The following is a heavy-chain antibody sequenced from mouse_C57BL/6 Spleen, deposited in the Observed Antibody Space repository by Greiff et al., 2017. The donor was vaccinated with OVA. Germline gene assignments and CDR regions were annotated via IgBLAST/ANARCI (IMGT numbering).Heavy chain of an antibody. V-gene: IGHV1-54*01. Sequence: QVQLQQSGAELVRPGTSVKVSCKASGYAFTNYLIEWVKQRPGQGLEWIGVINPGSGGTTYNEKFKGKATLTSDKSSSTAYMQLSSRTSEDSAVYFCARYEDYGSSPYYAMDYWGQGTSGTVSS. CDR2: INPGSGGT. D-gene: IGHD1-1*01. CDR1: GYAFTNYL. J-gene: IGHJ4*01. CDR3: ARYEDYGSSPYYAMDY.